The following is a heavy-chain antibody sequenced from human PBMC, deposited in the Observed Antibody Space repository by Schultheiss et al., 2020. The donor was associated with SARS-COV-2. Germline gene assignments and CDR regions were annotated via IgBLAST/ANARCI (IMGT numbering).Heavy chain of an antibody. J-gene: IGHJ6*02. CDR2: IYYSGST. CDR1: GGSISSGGYY. Sequence: SETLSLTCTVSGGSISSGGYYWSWIRQHPGKGLEWIGYIYYSGSTYYNPSLKSRVTISVDTSKNQFSLKLSSVTAADTAVYYCRTTYYYYGMDVWGQGTTVTVSS. CDR3: RTTYYYYGMDV. D-gene: IGHD1-7*01. V-gene: IGHV4-31*09.